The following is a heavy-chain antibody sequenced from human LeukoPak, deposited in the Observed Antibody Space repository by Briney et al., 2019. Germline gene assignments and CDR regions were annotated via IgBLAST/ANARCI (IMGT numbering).Heavy chain of an antibody. D-gene: IGHD1-1*01. CDR3: ARADHNYWNAFDI. CDR2: IYHSGST. CDR1: GYSISSGYY. V-gene: IGHV4-38-2*02. Sequence: SETLSLTCTVSGYSISSGYYWGWIRQPPGKGLEWIGSIYHSGSTYYNPSLKSRVTISVDTSKNQFSLKLSSVTAADTAVYYCARADHNYWNAFDIWGQGTLVTVSS. J-gene: IGHJ3*02.